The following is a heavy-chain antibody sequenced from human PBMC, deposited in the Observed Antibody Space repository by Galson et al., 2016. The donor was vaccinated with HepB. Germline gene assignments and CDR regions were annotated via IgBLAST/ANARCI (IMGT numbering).Heavy chain of an antibody. Sequence: TLSLTCTVSVGSIGSGGYYWSWIRQHPGKGLEWIGYIYYSGSTHYNPSLKSRLTISVDMSKNQFSLKLRSVTAADTAVYYCARDRGVPAGIWGLTTGWFDPWGQGTLVTVSS. CDR3: ARDRGVPAGIWGLTTGWFDP. V-gene: IGHV4-31*03. D-gene: IGHD4/OR15-4a*01. CDR1: VGSIGSGGYY. J-gene: IGHJ5*02. CDR2: IYYSGST.